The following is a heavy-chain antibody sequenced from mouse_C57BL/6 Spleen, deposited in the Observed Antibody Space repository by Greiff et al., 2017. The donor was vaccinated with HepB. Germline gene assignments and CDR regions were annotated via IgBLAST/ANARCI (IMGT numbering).Heavy chain of an antibody. D-gene: IGHD1-1*01. CDR2: IHPNSGST. CDR3: ARDYFGSSRDD. Sequence: QVQLQQPGAELVKPGASVKLSCKASGYTFTSYWMHWVKQRPGQGLEWIGMIHPNSGSTNYNEKFKSKATLTVDKSSSTAYMQLSSLTSEDSAVYYCARDYFGSSRDDWGQGTTLTVSS. J-gene: IGHJ2*01. CDR1: GYTFTSYW. V-gene: IGHV1-64*01.